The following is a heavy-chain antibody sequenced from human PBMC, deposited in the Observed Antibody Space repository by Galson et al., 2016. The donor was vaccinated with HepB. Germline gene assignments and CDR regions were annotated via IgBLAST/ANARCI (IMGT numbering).Heavy chain of an antibody. CDR2: ISTTGRYI. CDR1: GFTFDTYC. D-gene: IGHD3-3*01. Sequence: SLRLSCAASGFTFDTYCMNWVRQVPGKGLEWVASISTTGRYIYYADSVEGRFTISGDNAQNSVYLQMNSLRPEDTAIYYCARGGVSITIFGVVPYFDSWGQGALVTVSS. J-gene: IGHJ4*02. CDR3: ARGGVSITIFGVVPYFDS. V-gene: IGHV3-21*01.